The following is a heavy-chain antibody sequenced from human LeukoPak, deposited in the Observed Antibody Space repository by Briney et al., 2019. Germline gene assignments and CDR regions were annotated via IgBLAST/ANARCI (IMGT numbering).Heavy chain of an antibody. V-gene: IGHV5-51*01. CDR1: GYSFTSYW. CDR3: ARSYSSSSWFDY. J-gene: IGHJ5*01. D-gene: IGHD6-6*01. Sequence: TGESLKISCKGSGYSFTSYWIGWVRQMPGKGLEWMGIIYPGDSDTRYSSSFQGQVTISADKSISTTYLQWSSLKASDTAMYYCARSYSSSSWFDYWGQGTLVTVSS. CDR2: IYPGDSDT.